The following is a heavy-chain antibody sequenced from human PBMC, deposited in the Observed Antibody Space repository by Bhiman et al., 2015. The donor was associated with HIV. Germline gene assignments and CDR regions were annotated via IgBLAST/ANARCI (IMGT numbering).Heavy chain of an antibody. CDR2: ISSSASTI. CDR1: GFTFSDYY. D-gene: IGHD2-8*01. Sequence: QVQLVESGGGLGKPGGSLRLSCAASGFTFSDYYMSWLRQAPGKGLEWVSYISSSASTIYYADSVKGRFTISRDNAKNSLYLQMNSLRAEDTAVYYCARDRGYCTNGVCYYDAFDMWGQGTRVTVSA. J-gene: IGHJ3*02. CDR3: ARDRGYCTNGVCYYDAFDM. V-gene: IGHV3-11*04.